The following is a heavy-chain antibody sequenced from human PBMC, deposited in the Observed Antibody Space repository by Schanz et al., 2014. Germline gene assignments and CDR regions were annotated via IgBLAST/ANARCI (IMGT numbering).Heavy chain of an antibody. D-gene: IGHD6-19*01. Sequence: EVQLVESGGGLVQPGGSLRLSCAASGFTFSSHAMSWVRQAPGKGLEWVSTISASGGSTFYTDSVKGRFTISRDNSKNTLYLQMNSLIAEDTAVYYCAKCIGWYGRCAFDIWGQGTMVTVSS. V-gene: IGHV3-23*04. CDR3: AKCIGWYGRCAFDI. CDR1: GFTFSSHA. CDR2: ISASGGST. J-gene: IGHJ3*02.